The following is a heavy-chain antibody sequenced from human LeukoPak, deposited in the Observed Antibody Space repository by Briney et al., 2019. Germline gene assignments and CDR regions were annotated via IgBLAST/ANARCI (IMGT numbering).Heavy chain of an antibody. D-gene: IGHD2-15*01. J-gene: IGHJ4*02. CDR2: TNPSGGST. V-gene: IGHV1-46*03. CDR1: GYTFTSYY. CDR3: ARAHHCSGGSCPPGY. Sequence: GASVKVSCKASGYTFTSYYMHWLRQAPGQGLEWMGITNPSGGSTSYAQKFQGRVTMTRDTSTSTVYMELSSLRSEDTAVYYCARAHHCSGGSCPPGYWGQGTLVTVSS.